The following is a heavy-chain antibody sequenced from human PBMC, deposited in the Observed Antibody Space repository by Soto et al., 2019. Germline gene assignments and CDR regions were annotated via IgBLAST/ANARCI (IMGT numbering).Heavy chain of an antibody. Sequence: EVQLVECGGGLVQPGESLRLTCAASGFTLDYYWMHWVRQAPGKGLVWVSRIHSDGTSTTYADSVKGRFTISRDNAKNTLSLQMNSLRAEDTAVYYCARGDRGAFDLWGQGTVVTVSS. CDR1: GFTLDYYW. D-gene: IGHD1-26*01. CDR3: ARGDRGAFDL. V-gene: IGHV3-74*01. CDR2: IHSDGTST. J-gene: IGHJ3*01.